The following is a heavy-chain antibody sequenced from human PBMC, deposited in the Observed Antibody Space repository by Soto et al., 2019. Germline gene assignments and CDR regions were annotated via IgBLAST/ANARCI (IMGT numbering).Heavy chain of an antibody. CDR2: ISADKGNT. V-gene: IGHV1-18*01. CDR3: ARDFRTMVSYYYYYYGMDV. D-gene: IGHD3-10*01. J-gene: IGHJ6*02. CDR1: GYTFTSNG. Sequence: ASVKVSCKASGYTFTSNGISWVRQAPGQGLEWMGWISADKGNTNYAQKVQGRVTMTRDTSISTVYMELSRLRSDDTAVYYCARDFRTMVSYYYYYYGMDVWGQGTTVTVSS.